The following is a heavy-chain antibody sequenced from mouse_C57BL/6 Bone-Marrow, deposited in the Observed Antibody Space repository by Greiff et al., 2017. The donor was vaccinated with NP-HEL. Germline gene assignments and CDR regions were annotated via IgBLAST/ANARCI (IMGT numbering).Heavy chain of an antibody. CDR1: GFTFSDYY. Sequence: EVKVVESGGGLVQPGGSLKLSCAASGFTFSDYYMYWVRQTPEKRLEWVAYISNGGGSTYYPDTVKGRFTISRDNAKNTLYLQMSRLKSEDTAMYYCARPWFAYWGQGTLVTVSA. J-gene: IGHJ3*01. CDR3: ARPWFAY. V-gene: IGHV5-12*01. CDR2: ISNGGGST.